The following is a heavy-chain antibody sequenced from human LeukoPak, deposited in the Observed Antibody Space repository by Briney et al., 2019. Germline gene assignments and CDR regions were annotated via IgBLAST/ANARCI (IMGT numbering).Heavy chain of an antibody. CDR2: INPNSGGT. CDR1: GYTFTGYS. CDR3: ARDYLAAAGYYYYYMDV. D-gene: IGHD6-13*01. Sequence: ASVKVSCTASGYTFTGYSMHWVRQAPGQGLEWMGRINPNSGGTNYAQKFQGRVTMTRDTSISTAYMELSRLRSDDTAVYYCARDYLAAAGYYYYYMDVWGKGTTVTVSS. J-gene: IGHJ6*03. V-gene: IGHV1-2*06.